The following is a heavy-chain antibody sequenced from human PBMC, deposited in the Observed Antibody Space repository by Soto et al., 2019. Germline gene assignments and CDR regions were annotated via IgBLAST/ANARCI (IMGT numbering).Heavy chain of an antibody. CDR1: GFTFNTYA. CDR2: ISATGTTT. J-gene: IGHJ4*02. CDR3: AKQSKWSGTTCHSGGSSCPLDY. Sequence: EVQLVESGGGLVQPGGSLRLSCAVSGFTFNTYAMSWVRQAPGKGLEWVSGISATGTTTYYADSVKGRFTISRDNSKNTLFLQMNSLRAEDTAVYYCAKQSKWSGTTCHSGGSSCPLDYWGQGTLVTVSS. V-gene: IGHV3-23*04. D-gene: IGHD2-2*02.